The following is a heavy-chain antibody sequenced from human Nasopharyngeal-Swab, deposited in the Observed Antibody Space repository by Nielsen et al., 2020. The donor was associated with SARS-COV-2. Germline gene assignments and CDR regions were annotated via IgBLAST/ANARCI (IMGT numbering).Heavy chain of an antibody. CDR3: ARDVASGFGELFPLLRGLDI. CDR2: ISYDGNNK. V-gene: IGHV3-30-3*01. J-gene: IGHJ6*02. CDR1: GFTVSSNY. D-gene: IGHD3-10*01. Sequence: GGSLRLSCAASGFTVSSNYMSWVRQAPGKGLEWVAVISYDGNNKYYADSVKGRFTISRDNSKNTVYLQMNSLRPEDTAVYYCARDVASGFGELFPLLRGLDIWGHGTTVTVSS.